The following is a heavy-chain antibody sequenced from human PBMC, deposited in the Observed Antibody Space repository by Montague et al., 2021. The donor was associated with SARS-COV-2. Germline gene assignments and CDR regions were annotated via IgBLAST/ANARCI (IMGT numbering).Heavy chain of an antibody. Sequence: SLRLSCAASGFTFGDYGMSWVRQAPGKGLEWVSGINWNGGSTGYAGSVRGRFTISRDNAKNSLYLQMNSLRAEDTALYYCARVMSGYSGYDLRLIYYYHGMDVWGQGTTVTVSS. CDR2: INWNGGST. CDR3: ARVMSGYSGYDLRLIYYYHGMDV. J-gene: IGHJ6*02. D-gene: IGHD5-12*01. CDR1: GFTFGDYG. V-gene: IGHV3-20*04.